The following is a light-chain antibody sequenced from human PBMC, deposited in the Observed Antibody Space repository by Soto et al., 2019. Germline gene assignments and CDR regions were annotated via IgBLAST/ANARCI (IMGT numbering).Light chain of an antibody. J-gene: IGKJ4*01. CDR1: QGISSY. CDR2: AAS. Sequence: AIRMTQSPSSFSASPGDRVTITCLARQGISSYLAWYQQKPGKAPKLLIYAASTLQSGVPSRFSGSGSGTDFTLTISCLQSEDFATYYCQQYYSYPLTFGGGTKVEIK. V-gene: IGKV1-8*01. CDR3: QQYYSYPLT.